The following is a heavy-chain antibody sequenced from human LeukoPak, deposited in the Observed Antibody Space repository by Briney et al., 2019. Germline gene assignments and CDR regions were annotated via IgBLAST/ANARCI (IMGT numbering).Heavy chain of an antibody. CDR1: GGSVSSGSYY. Sequence: SETLSLTCTVSGGSVSSGSYYWSWIRQPPGKGLEWIGYIYYSGSTNYNPSLKSRVTISVDTSKNQFSLKLNSVTAADTAVYFCARTHDYGGNTDFDYWGQGILVTVSS. CDR3: ARTHDYGGNTDFDY. J-gene: IGHJ4*02. D-gene: IGHD4-23*01. V-gene: IGHV4-61*01. CDR2: IYYSGST.